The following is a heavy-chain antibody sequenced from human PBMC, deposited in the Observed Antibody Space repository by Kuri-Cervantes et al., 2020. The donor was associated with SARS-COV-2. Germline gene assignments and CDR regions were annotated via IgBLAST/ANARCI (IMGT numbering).Heavy chain of an antibody. V-gene: IGHV3-23*01. CDR3: AKFRYSGSYYDFDY. Sequence: GGSLRLSCAASGFTFTNYAMSWVRQAPGKGLEWVTAISGTGSTTYYADSVGGRFTISRDNSKNTLYLQMSSLRAEDTALYYCAKFRYSGSYYDFDYWGQGTLVTVSS. CDR1: GFTFTNYA. J-gene: IGHJ4*02. D-gene: IGHD1-26*01. CDR2: ISGTGSTT.